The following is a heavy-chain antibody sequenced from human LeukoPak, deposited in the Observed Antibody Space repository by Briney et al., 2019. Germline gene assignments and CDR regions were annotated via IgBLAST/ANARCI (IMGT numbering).Heavy chain of an antibody. V-gene: IGHV3-21*01. CDR3: AREMGWNYYFDY. D-gene: IGHD1-7*01. CDR2: ISSSSSYI. CDR1: GFTFSSYS. J-gene: IGHJ4*02. Sequence: AGGSLRLSCAASGFTFSSYSMNWVRQAPGKGLEWVSSISSSSSYIYYADSVKGRFTISRDNAKNSLYLQMNSLRAEDTAAYYYAREMGWNYYFDYWGQGTLVTVSS.